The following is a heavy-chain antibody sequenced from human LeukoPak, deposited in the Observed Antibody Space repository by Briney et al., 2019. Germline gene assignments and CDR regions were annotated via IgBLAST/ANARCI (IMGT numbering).Heavy chain of an antibody. CDR1: GGSISSSNW. J-gene: IGHJ4*02. CDR3: ARVNTYDYVWGSYRYLDY. V-gene: IGHV4-4*02. CDR2: IYHSGST. Sequence: SETLSLTCAVSGGSISSSNWWSWVRQPPGKGLEWIGEIYHSGSTNYSPSLKSRVTISVDKSKNQFSLKLSSVTAADTAVYYCARVNTYDYVWGSYRYLDYWGQGTLVTVSS. D-gene: IGHD3-16*02.